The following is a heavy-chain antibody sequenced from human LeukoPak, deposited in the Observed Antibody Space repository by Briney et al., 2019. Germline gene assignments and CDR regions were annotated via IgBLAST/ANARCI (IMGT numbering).Heavy chain of an antibody. V-gene: IGHV3-23*01. D-gene: IGHD4-23*01. CDR1: GFTLSDFA. J-gene: IGHJ4*02. CDR3: AKDTAVVTPRALDY. CDR2: INGSRGTT. Sequence: GGCLRLSCAASGFTLSDFAMSWVPQAPGKGRECVSAINGSRGTTYYADSVECRFTISRDNSKTTLYLQMNSLRAEDTAVYYCAKDTAVVTPRALDYWGQGSLVTVSS.